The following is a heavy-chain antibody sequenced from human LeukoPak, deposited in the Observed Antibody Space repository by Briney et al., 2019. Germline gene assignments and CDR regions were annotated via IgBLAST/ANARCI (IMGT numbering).Heavy chain of an antibody. V-gene: IGHV4-39*01. D-gene: IGHD4-17*01. CDR1: GGSISSSSYY. J-gene: IGHJ4*02. CDR2: IYYSGST. Sequence: SETLSLTCTVSGGSISSSSYYWGWIRQPSGKGLEWIGSIYYSGSTYYNPSLKSRVTISVDTSKNQFSLKLSSVTAADTAVYYCARRLRGYGAVLRSRDYWGQGTLVTVSS. CDR3: ARRLRGYGAVLRSRDY.